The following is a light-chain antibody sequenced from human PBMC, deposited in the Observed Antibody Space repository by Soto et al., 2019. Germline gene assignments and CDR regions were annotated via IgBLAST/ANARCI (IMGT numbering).Light chain of an antibody. CDR2: GAS. CDR1: QSVSSRY. V-gene: IGKV3-20*01. J-gene: IGKJ2*01. Sequence: EIVLTQSPGTLSLSPGERATLSCRTSQSVSSRYLAWYQQKPGQAPRRLIYGASSRATGIPDRFSGSGSGTDFNLIISRLEAEDFAVYYCQYYGSSPLYTFGRGTKLDI. CDR3: QYYGSSPLYT.